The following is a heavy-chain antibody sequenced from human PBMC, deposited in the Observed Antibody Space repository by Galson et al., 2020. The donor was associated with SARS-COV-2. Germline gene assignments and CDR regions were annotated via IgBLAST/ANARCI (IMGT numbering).Heavy chain of an antibody. J-gene: IGHJ4*02. CDR2: IYNGGTT. V-gene: IGHV3-66*01. CDR1: GFIINDNY. D-gene: IGHD4-17*01. CDR3: ARDQYGDEVLGFGDLNGRALGF. Sequence: GEALKISCAASGFIINDNYMSWVRQAPGKGLEWGAVIYNGGTTYKADSVKGRFTISRDNSKNMVWLQMNSLRAEDTAVSYCARDQYGDEVLGFGDLNGRALGFWGQGTLVTVSS.